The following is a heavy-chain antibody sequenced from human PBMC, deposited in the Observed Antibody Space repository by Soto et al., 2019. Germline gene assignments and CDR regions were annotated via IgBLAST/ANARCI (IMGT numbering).Heavy chain of an antibody. CDR1: GGSISSYY. J-gene: IGHJ6*02. CDR3: ARSRAAARLHLAKRCYYYGMDV. Sequence: PSETLSLTCTVSGGSISSYYWSWIRQPAGKGLEWIGRIYTSGSTNYNPSLKSRVTMSVDTSKNQFSLKLSSVTAADTAVYYCARSRAAARLHLAKRCYYYGMDVWGQGTTVTVSS. V-gene: IGHV4-4*07. CDR2: IYTSGST. D-gene: IGHD6-13*01.